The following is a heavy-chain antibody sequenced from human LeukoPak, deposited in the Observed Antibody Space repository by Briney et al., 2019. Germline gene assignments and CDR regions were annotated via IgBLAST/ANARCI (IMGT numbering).Heavy chain of an antibody. Sequence: PGASLRLSCEASGFKFGTYAMTWVRQAPGKGLEWVSTLRGTGGSTYYADSVKGRFTISRDNSENTLFLQMNSLKAEDTAIYYCAKNRRVEATPVDYWGQGTLVTVSS. CDR2: LRGTGGST. CDR1: GFKFGTYA. V-gene: IGHV3-23*01. D-gene: IGHD2-15*01. CDR3: AKNRRVEATPVDY. J-gene: IGHJ4*02.